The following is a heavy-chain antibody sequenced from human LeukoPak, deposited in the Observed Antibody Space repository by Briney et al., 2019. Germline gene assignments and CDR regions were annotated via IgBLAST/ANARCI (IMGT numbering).Heavy chain of an antibody. J-gene: IGHJ3*02. V-gene: IGHV3-21*01. CDR1: GFTFSSYS. D-gene: IGHD3-22*01. CDR3: ARGITMIDDAFDI. Sequence: PGGSPRLSCAASGFTFSSYSMNWVRQAPGKGLEWVSSISSSSSYIYYADSVKGRFTISRDNAKNSLYLQMNSLRAADTAVYYCARGITMIDDAFDIWGQGTMVTVSS. CDR2: ISSSSSYI.